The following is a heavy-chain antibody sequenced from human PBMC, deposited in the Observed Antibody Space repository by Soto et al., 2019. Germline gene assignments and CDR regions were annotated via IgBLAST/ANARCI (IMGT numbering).Heavy chain of an antibody. V-gene: IGHV3-48*02. CDR1: GFTFSSYS. Sequence: GSLRLSCAASGFTFSSYSMNWVRQAPGKGLEWVSYISSSSSTIYYADSVKGRFTISRDNAKNSLYLQMNSLRDEDTAVYYCARDRTYYYGSGSYYAPGDYWGQGTLVTV. J-gene: IGHJ4*02. CDR3: ARDRTYYYGSGSYYAPGDY. CDR2: ISSSSSTI. D-gene: IGHD3-10*01.